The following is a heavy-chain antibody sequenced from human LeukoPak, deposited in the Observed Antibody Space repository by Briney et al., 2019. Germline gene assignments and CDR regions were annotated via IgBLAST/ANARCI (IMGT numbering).Heavy chain of an antibody. D-gene: IGHD2-8*01. CDR1: EFRFNEYA. CDR3: VKDAVARNGVYDAFDI. V-gene: IGHV3-23*01. J-gene: IGHJ3*02. CDR2: IGGGGDDT. Sequence: GGSLRLSCAASEFRFNEYAMNWVRQAPGKGLEWVSHIGGGGDDTEYADSVKGHFTVSRDNSKNILYLQMNSLRAEDTAVYYCVKDAVARNGVYDAFDISGQGAMVIVSS.